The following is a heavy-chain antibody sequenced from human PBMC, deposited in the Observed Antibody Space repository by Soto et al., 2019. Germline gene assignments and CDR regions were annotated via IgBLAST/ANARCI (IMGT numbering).Heavy chain of an antibody. CDR1: GFTFSSYA. CDR2: ISGSGGST. J-gene: IGHJ6*02. CDR3: AKKDYLVGATRYYYYGMDV. V-gene: IGHV3-23*01. Sequence: EVQLLESGGGLVQPGGSLRLSCAASGFTFSSYAMSWVRQAPGKGLEWVSAISGSGGSTYYADSVKGRFTISRDNSKNTPYLQMNSLRAEDTAVYYCAKKDYLVGATRYYYYGMDVWGQGTTVTVSS. D-gene: IGHD1-26*01.